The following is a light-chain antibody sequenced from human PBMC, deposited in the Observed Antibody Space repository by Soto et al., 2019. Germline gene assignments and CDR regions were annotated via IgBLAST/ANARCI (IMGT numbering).Light chain of an antibody. CDR2: YIS. V-gene: IGKV3D-15*01. Sequence: EIVLTQSTATLSVSPGETASLSCRASQSAGNFLAWYQQKPGQAPRLLIYYISTRATGIPARFSGSGSGTEFTLTINSLQSEDSAVYYCQQHNQWTITFGQGTRL. CDR1: QSAGNF. CDR3: QQHNQWTIT. J-gene: IGKJ5*01.